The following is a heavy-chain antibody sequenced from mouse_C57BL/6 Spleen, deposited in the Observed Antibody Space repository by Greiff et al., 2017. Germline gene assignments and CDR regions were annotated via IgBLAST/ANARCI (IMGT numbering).Heavy chain of an antibody. CDR1: GYTFTSYG. CDR3: ARKCNYGGTIDY. Sequence: QVQLQQSGAELARPGASVKLSCKASGYTFTSYGISWVKQRTGQGLEWIGEIYPRSGNTYYNEKFKGKATLTADKSSSTAYMELRSLTSEDSAVYFCARKCNYGGTIDYWGQGTTLTVSS. D-gene: IGHD1-1*01. CDR2: IYPRSGNT. J-gene: IGHJ2*01. V-gene: IGHV1-81*01.